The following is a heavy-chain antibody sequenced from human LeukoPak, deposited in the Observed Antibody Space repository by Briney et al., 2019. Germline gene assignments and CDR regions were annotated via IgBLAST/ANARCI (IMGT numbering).Heavy chain of an antibody. Sequence: PSQTLSLTCAVSGGSISSGGYSWSWIRQPPGKGLEWIGYIYHSGSIYYNPSLKSRVTISVDTSKNQFSLKLSSVTAADTAVYYCARDHAAAGTGIDYWGQGTLVTVSS. CDR1: GGSISSGGYS. D-gene: IGHD6-13*01. CDR2: IYHSGSI. CDR3: ARDHAAAGTGIDY. J-gene: IGHJ4*02. V-gene: IGHV4-30-2*01.